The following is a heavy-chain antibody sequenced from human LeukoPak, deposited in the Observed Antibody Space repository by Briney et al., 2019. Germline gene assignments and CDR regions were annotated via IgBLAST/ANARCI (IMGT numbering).Heavy chain of an antibody. J-gene: IGHJ4*02. V-gene: IGHV1-18*01. Sequence: ASVKVSCKASGYTFTSYGISWVRQAPGQGLEWMGWISAYNGNTNYAQKLQGRVTMTTDTPTSTAYMELRSLRSDDTAVYYCARIYSGYDSYYFDYWGQGTLVTVSS. D-gene: IGHD5-12*01. CDR3: ARIYSGYDSYYFDY. CDR2: ISAYNGNT. CDR1: GYTFTSYG.